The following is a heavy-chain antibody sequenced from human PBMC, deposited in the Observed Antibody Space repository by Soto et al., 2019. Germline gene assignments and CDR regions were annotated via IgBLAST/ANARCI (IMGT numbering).Heavy chain of an antibody. Sequence: QLQLQESGPGLVKPSETLSLTCTVSGGSISSSSYYWGWIRQPPGKGLEWIGSIYYSGSTYYNPSLKSRVPISVDTSKNQFSLKLSSVTAADTAVYYCARQNYDFWSGFSPLFDPWGQGTLVTVSS. CDR1: GGSISSSSYY. D-gene: IGHD3-3*01. J-gene: IGHJ5*02. CDR2: IYYSGST. CDR3: ARQNYDFWSGFSPLFDP. V-gene: IGHV4-39*01.